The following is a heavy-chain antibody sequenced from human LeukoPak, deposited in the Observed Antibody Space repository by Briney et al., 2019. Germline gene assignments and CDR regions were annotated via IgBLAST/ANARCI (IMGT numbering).Heavy chain of an antibody. CDR1: GFTFSSYG. D-gene: IGHD3-22*01. CDR2: ISYDGSNK. Sequence: GGSLRLSCAASGFTFSSYGMHWVRQAPGKGLEWVAVISYDGSNKYYADSVKGRFTISRDNSKNSLYLQMNSLRAEDTAVYYCARVGTYYYDSYYYYMDVWGKGTTVTVSS. V-gene: IGHV3-30*03. CDR3: ARVGTYYYDSYYYYMDV. J-gene: IGHJ6*03.